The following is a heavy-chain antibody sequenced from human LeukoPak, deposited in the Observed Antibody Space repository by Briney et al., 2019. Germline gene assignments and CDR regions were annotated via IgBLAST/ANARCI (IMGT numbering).Heavy chain of an antibody. CDR2: ISGSGGST. J-gene: IGHJ4*02. Sequence: GESLRLSCAASGFTFSSYAMTWVRQAPGKGLEWVSGISGSGGSTYFPDSVKGRFTISRDNSKNTLYLQMNSLTAEDTAVYYCAKLAGTYSSGWYTDYWGRGTLVTVSS. V-gene: IGHV3-23*01. CDR3: AKLAGTYSSGWYTDY. D-gene: IGHD6-13*01. CDR1: GFTFSSYA.